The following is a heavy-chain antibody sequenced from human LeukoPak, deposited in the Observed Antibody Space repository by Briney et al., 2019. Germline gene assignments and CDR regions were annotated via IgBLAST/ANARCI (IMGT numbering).Heavy chain of an antibody. CDR2: IRYDGTNK. CDR3: AKEPLNVRGVCDS. D-gene: IGHD3-10*01. J-gene: IGHJ4*02. V-gene: IGHV3-30*02. Sequence: GGSLRLSCAASGFTFNNYGMHWVRQVPGKGLEWVAFIRYDGTNKYYADSVRGRFTISRDNSKNTLYLQMNSLTAEDTAVYYCAKEPLNVRGVCDSWGQGTLVTVSS. CDR1: GFTFNNYG.